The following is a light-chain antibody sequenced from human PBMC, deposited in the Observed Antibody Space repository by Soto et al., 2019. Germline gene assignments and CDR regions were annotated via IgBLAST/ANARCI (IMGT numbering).Light chain of an antibody. CDR3: AAWDDRLNGVV. CDR2: SND. Sequence: QSVLTQPPSASGTPGQRVTISCSGSSSNIGSNIVNWYQQLPGAAPRLLIYSNDQRPSGVPDRFSASKSGTSVSLAISGLQSEDEADYYCAAWDDRLNGVVFGGGTQLTVL. J-gene: IGLJ2*01. CDR1: SSNIGSNI. V-gene: IGLV1-44*01.